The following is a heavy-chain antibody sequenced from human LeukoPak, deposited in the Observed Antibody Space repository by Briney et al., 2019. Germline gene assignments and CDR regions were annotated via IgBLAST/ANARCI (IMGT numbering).Heavy chain of an antibody. Sequence: GESLKISCKDSRYNFTNYWIGWVRQMPGKGLGWMGIIYLGDSDTRYSPSFQGQVTISADKSISTAYLQWSSLKASDTAMYYCARPNLAGRGDAFDIWGQGTMVTVSS. CDR3: ARPNLAGRGDAFDI. CDR2: IYLGDSDT. J-gene: IGHJ3*02. CDR1: RYNFTNYW. V-gene: IGHV5-51*01. D-gene: IGHD1-26*01.